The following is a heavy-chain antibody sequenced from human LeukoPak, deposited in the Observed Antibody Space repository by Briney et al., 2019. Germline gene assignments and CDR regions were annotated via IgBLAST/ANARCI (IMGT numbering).Heavy chain of an antibody. V-gene: IGHV4-59*01. Sequence: SETLSLTCTASGGSISSYYWSWIRQPPGKGLEWIGYIYYSGSTNYNPSLKSRVTISVDTSKNQFSLKLSSVTAADTAVYYCARSTYYYDSSGYYSLYYFDYWGQGTLATVSS. J-gene: IGHJ4*02. CDR3: ARSTYYYDSSGYYSLYYFDY. CDR2: IYYSGST. CDR1: GGSISSYY. D-gene: IGHD3-22*01.